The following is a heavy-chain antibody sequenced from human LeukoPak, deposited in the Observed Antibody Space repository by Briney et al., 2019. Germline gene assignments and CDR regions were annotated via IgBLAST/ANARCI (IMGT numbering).Heavy chain of an antibody. D-gene: IGHD6-13*01. CDR2: ISWNSGSI. CDR1: GFTFDDYA. J-gene: IGHJ4*02. Sequence: PGGSLRLSCAASGFTFDDYAMHWVRQAPGKGLEWVSGISWNSGSIGYADPVKGRFTISRDNAKNSLYLQMNSLRAEDTALYYCAKGGSWSIDVPYYFDYWGQGTLVTVSS. CDR3: AKGGSWSIDVPYYFDY. V-gene: IGHV3-9*01.